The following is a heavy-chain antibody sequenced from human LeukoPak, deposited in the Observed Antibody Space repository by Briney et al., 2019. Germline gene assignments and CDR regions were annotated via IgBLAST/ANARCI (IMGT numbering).Heavy chain of an antibody. D-gene: IGHD3-16*01. CDR1: GGSISSYY. CDR2: IYNSGST. Sequence: PSETLSLTCTVSGGSISSYYWSWIRQPPGKGLEWIGYIYNSGSTNYNPSLKSRVTISLDTSKNQFSLNLSSVTAADTAIYYCARHNWGWFDYWGQGTLVTVSP. J-gene: IGHJ5*01. V-gene: IGHV4-59*08. CDR3: ARHNWGWFDY.